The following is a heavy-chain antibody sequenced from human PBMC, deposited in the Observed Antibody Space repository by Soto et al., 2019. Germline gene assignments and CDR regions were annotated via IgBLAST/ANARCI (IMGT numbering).Heavy chain of an antibody. CDR3: ARGRTPTYYYDSSGYGFDY. Sequence: SVKVSCKASGGTFSSYAISWVRQAPGQGLEWMGGIIPIFGTANYAQKFQGRVTITADESTSTAYMELSSLRSEDTAVYYCARGRTPTYYYDSSGYGFDYWGQGTLVTVSS. CDR2: IIPIFGTA. V-gene: IGHV1-69*13. J-gene: IGHJ4*02. D-gene: IGHD3-22*01. CDR1: GGTFSSYA.